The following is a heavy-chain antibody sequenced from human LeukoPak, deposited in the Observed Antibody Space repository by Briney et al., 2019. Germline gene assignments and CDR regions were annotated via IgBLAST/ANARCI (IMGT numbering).Heavy chain of an antibody. D-gene: IGHD1-26*01. J-gene: IGHJ4*02. V-gene: IGHV3-21*01. CDR2: ISSSSNYI. CDR1: GFTFSSYS. Sequence: GGSLRLSCAASGFTFSSYSMNWVRQAPGKGLEWVSSISSSSNYIYYAGSVKGRFTISRDNAKNSLYLQMNSLRVEDTGVYYCASWGEGALDNWGQGTLVTVSS. CDR3: ASWGEGALDN.